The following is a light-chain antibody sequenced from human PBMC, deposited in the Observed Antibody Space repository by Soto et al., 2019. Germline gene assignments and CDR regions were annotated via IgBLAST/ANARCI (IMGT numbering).Light chain of an antibody. V-gene: IGLV2-8*01. Sequence: QSALTQPPSASGSPGQSVTISCTGTSSDVGGYNYVSWYQQQPGKRPKLIIYEVSRRPSGVPDRFSGSKSGNTASLTVAGLHAEDEAVYFCSSYAGSNNYVFGTGTKVTVL. CDR1: SSDVGGYNY. J-gene: IGLJ1*01. CDR2: EVS. CDR3: SSYAGSNNYV.